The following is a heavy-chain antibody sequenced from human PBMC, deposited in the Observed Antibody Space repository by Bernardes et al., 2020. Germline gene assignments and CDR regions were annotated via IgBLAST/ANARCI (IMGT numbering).Heavy chain of an antibody. CDR3: AMGIAVAGTRARWFDP. Sequence: SETLSLTCAVYGGSFSGYYWSWIRQPPGKGLEWIGAINHSGSTNYNPSLKSRVTISVDTSKNQFSLKLSSVTAADTAVYYCAMGIAVAGTRARWFDPWGQGTQVTVSS. J-gene: IGHJ5*02. CDR1: GGSFSGYY. D-gene: IGHD6-19*01. CDR2: INHSGST. V-gene: IGHV4-34*01.